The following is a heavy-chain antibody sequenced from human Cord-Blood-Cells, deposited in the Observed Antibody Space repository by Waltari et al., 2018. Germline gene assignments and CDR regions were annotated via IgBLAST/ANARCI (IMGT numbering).Heavy chain of an antibody. CDR3: ARVPSITAYYYYYYYMDV. D-gene: IGHD6-6*01. CDR2: INHSGST. Sequence: QVQLQQWGAGLLKPSETLSLTCAVYGGSFSGYYWSWIRQPPGKGLEWIGEINHSGSTNYNPSLKSRVTISVDTSKNQFSLKMSSVTAADTAVYYCARVPSITAYYYYYYYMDVWGKGTTVTVSS. J-gene: IGHJ6*03. V-gene: IGHV4-34*01. CDR1: GGSFSGYY.